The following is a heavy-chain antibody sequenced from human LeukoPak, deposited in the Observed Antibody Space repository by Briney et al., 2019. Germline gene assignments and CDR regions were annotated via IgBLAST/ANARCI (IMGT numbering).Heavy chain of an antibody. CDR2: IYHSGST. V-gene: IGHV4-38-2*02. J-gene: IGHJ5*02. D-gene: IGHD2-21*02. CDR3: ARVVTSRTNWFDP. CDR1: GYSISSGYY. Sequence: PSETLSLTCIVSGYSISSGYYWGWIRQPPGKGLEWIGSIYHSGSTYYNPSLKSRVTISVDTSKNQFSLKLSSVTAADTAVYYCARVVTSRTNWFDPWGQGTLVTVSS.